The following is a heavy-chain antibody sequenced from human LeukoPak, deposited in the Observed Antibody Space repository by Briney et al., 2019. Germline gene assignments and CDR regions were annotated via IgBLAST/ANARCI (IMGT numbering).Heavy chain of an antibody. V-gene: IGHV4-59*01. D-gene: IGHD2-2*02. J-gene: IGHJ4*02. CDR2: IYYSGST. Sequence: SETLSLTCTVSGGSISSYYWSWIRQPPGKGLEWGGYIYYSGSTNYNPSLKSRVTISVDTSKNQFSLKLSSVTAADTAVYYCAREEEDCSSTSCYTKFDYWGQGTLVTVSS. CDR1: GGSISSYY. CDR3: AREEEDCSSTSCYTKFDY.